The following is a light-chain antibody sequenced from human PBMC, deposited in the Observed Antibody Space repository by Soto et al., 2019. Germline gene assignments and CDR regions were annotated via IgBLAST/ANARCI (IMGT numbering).Light chain of an antibody. CDR2: GAS. V-gene: IGKV3-15*01. Sequence: EIVMTQSPATLSVSPGERATLSCRASQSVSTNLAWYQQKPGQAPRFLIYGASTRATGIPARFSGSGSGTEFSLTISSLQSEDFAVYYCQQYSDWPPTFGQGTKVDIK. CDR3: QQYSDWPPT. CDR1: QSVSTN. J-gene: IGKJ1*01.